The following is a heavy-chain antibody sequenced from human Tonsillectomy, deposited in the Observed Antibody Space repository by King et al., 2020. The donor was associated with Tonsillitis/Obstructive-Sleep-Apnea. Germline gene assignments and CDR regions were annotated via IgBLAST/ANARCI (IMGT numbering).Heavy chain of an antibody. V-gene: IGHV3-33*01. CDR1: GFTFSSYG. J-gene: IGHJ4*02. Sequence: VQLVESGGGVVQPGRSLRLSCAASGFTFSSYGMHWVRQAPGKGLEWVAVIWYDGSNKYYADSVKGRFTISRDNSKNTPYLQMNSLRAEDTAVYYCARDDYGGDSGVDYWGQGTLVTVSS. D-gene: IGHD4-23*01. CDR3: ARDDYGGDSGVDY. CDR2: IWYDGSNK.